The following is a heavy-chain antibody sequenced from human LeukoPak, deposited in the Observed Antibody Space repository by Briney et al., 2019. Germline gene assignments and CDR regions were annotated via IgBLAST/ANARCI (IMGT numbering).Heavy chain of an antibody. Sequence: GGSLRISCVGSGFTFGSYAMSWVRQAPGKGLEWVSGISGSGGNTYYSDSVKGRLTISRDNSRNTLYLQIYSLSAEDTAVYYCAKGHGYKNVGYFDSWGQGTLVTVSS. CDR2: ISGSGGNT. CDR1: GFTFGSYA. V-gene: IGHV3-23*01. CDR3: AKGHGYKNVGYFDS. J-gene: IGHJ4*02. D-gene: IGHD5-24*01.